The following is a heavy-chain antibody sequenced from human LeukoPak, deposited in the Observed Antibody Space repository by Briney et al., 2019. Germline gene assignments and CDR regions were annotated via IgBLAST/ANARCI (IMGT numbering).Heavy chain of an antibody. V-gene: IGHV5-51*01. CDR2: IYPGDSDT. CDR3: ARSTGGGDVVATTACDC. Sequence: GESLKISCKGSGYSFTSYWIGWVRQMPGKGLEWMGIIYPGDSDTRYSPSFQGQVTISADKSISTAYLQWSSLKASDTTIYYCARSTGGGDVVATTACDCWGQGTLVTVSS. J-gene: IGHJ4*02. D-gene: IGHD5-12*01. CDR1: GYSFTSYW.